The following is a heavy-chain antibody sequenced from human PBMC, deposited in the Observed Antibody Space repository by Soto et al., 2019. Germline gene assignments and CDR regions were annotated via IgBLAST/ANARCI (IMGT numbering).Heavy chain of an antibody. CDR1: GFTLRTNG. Sequence: LRLSCAATGFTLRTNGMSWFRQAPGKGLEWVSSILGSGGDTYYVDSLKGRFTISRDNSKNTLYLQLNSLGAEDTALYYCAGHGGYSYLGQGTLVTVSS. V-gene: IGHV3-23*01. J-gene: IGHJ4*02. CDR3: AGHGGYSY. D-gene: IGHD2-15*01. CDR2: ILGSGGDT.